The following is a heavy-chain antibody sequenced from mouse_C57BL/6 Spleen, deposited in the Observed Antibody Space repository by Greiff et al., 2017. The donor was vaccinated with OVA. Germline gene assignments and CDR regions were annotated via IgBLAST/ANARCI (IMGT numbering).Heavy chain of an antibody. D-gene: IGHD1-1*01. V-gene: IGHV1-50*01. Sequence: QVQLQQPGAELVKPGASVKLSCKASGYTFTSYWMQWVKQRPGQGLEWIGEIDPSDSYTNYNQKFKGKATLTVDTSSSTAYMQLSSLTSADSAVYYCARRDTTDDYWGQGTTLTVSS. CDR2: IDPSDSYT. CDR1: GYTFTSYW. CDR3: ARRDTTDDY. J-gene: IGHJ2*01.